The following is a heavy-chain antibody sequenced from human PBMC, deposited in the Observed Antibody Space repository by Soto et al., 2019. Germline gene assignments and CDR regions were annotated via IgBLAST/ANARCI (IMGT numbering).Heavy chain of an antibody. D-gene: IGHD3-3*01. Sequence: VRSLRLWCAASGFTFRSYSMNCVRQAPGKGLEWVSYISSSSSTIYYADSMKGRIAMSRDNSKSTLYLQMSSLKAKDTAVYYCTKRRNVLRVLEWSSGMEVWGQGTTVSVS. CDR1: GFTFRSYS. V-gene: IGHV3-48*01. CDR2: ISSSSSTI. CDR3: TKRRNVLRVLEWSSGMEV. J-gene: IGHJ6*02.